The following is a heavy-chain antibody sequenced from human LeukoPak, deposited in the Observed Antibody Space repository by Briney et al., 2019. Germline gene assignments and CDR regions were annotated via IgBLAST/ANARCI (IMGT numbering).Heavy chain of an antibody. CDR2: ISGSGGST. J-gene: IGHJ4*02. Sequence: GGSLRLSCAASGFTFSSYAMSWVRQAPGKGLEWVSAISGSGGSTFYAQKFQGRVTMTRDTSTSTVYMELSSLRSEDTAVYYCARRYCSGGSCSFEYWGQGTLVTVSS. V-gene: IGHV3-23*01. CDR1: GFTFSSYA. CDR3: ARRYCSGGSCSFEY. D-gene: IGHD2-15*01.